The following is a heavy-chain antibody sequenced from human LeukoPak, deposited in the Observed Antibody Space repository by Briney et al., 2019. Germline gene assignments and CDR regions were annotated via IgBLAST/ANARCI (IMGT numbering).Heavy chain of an antibody. V-gene: IGHV4-61*01. CDR1: GGSVSSGSYY. D-gene: IGHD6-19*01. CDR2: IYYSGST. CDR3: ARLYSSGWYYFDY. J-gene: IGHJ4*02. Sequence: RSSETLSLTCTVSGGSVSSGSYYWSWIRQPPGKGLEWIGYIYYSGSTNYNPSLKSRVTISVDTSKNQFSLKLSSVTAADTAVYYCARLYSSGWYYFDYWGQGTLVTVSS.